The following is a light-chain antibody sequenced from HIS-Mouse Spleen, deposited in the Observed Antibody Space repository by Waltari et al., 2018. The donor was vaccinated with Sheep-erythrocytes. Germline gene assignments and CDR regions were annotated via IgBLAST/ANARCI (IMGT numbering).Light chain of an antibody. Sequence: QSALTQPRSVSGSPGQSVTISCPGTSSDVGGYTYVSWYQQHPGKAPKPMIYDVSKRPSGVPDRFSGSKSGNTASLTISGLQAEDEADYYCCSYAGSYTFWVFGGGTKLTVL. J-gene: IGLJ3*02. V-gene: IGLV2-11*01. CDR3: CSYAGSYTFWV. CDR1: SSDVGGYTY. CDR2: DVS.